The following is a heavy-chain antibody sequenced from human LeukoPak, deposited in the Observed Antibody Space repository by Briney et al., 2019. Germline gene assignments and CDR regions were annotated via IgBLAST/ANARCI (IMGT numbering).Heavy chain of an antibody. J-gene: IGHJ5*02. CDR3: ARACITMVRGVLDP. CDR2: ISAYNGNT. Sequence: GASVKASCKASGYTFTSYGISWVRQAPGQGLEWMGWISAYNGNTNYAQKLQGRVTMTTDTSTSTAYMELRSLRSDDTAVYYCARACITMVRGVLDPWGQGTLVTVSS. D-gene: IGHD3-10*01. CDR1: GYTFTSYG. V-gene: IGHV1-18*04.